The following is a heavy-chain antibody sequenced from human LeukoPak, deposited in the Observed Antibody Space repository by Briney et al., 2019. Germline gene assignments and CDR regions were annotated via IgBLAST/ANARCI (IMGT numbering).Heavy chain of an antibody. J-gene: IGHJ4*02. D-gene: IGHD2-15*01. CDR1: GYTFTSYA. Sequence: WASVKVSCKASGYTFTSYAMHWVRQAPGQRLEWMGWINAGIGNTKYSQKFQGRVTITRDTSASTAYMELSSLRSEDTAVYYCARDPCSGGSCYIHPFDYWGQGTLVTVSS. CDR2: INAGIGNT. CDR3: ARDPCSGGSCYIHPFDY. V-gene: IGHV1-3*01.